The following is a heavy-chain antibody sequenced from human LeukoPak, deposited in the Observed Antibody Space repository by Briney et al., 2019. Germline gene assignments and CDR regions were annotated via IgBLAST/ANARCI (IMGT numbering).Heavy chain of an antibody. CDR3: AKGLRNYYYYGKDV. J-gene: IGHJ6*02. V-gene: IGHV3-23*01. CDR1: GFSFSSYA. CDR2: ISGSGGST. D-gene: IGHD4-17*01. Sequence: GESLRLSCAASGFSFSSYAMNWVRQAPGKGLEWVSAISGSGGSTYYADSVKGRFTISRDNSKNTLYLQMTSLRAEDTAVYYCAKGLRNYYYYGKDVWGQGTTVTVSS.